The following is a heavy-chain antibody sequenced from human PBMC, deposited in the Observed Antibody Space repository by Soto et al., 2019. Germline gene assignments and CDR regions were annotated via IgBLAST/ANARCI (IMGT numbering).Heavy chain of an antibody. Sequence: SETLSLTCTVSGGSISSYYCSWIRQPPGKGLEWIGYIYYSGSTNYNPSLKSRVTISVDTSKNQFSLKLSSVTAADTAVYYCARVILTTGTWFDPWGQGTLVTVSS. CDR1: GGSISSYY. CDR3: ARVILTTGTWFDP. D-gene: IGHD4-17*01. J-gene: IGHJ5*02. CDR2: IYYSGST. V-gene: IGHV4-59*01.